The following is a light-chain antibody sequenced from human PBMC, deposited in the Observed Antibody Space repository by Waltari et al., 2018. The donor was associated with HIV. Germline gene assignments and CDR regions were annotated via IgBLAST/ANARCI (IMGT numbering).Light chain of an antibody. V-gene: IGLV2-8*01. CDR2: DVT. Sequence: QSALTPPPSASGSPGQSVTISCTGTRSDVGGYDFVSWYQPDAGKVPKLIIYDVTKRPSGVPDRFSGSKSCNTASLTVSGLRAEDEADYYCTSYAGDPNYLVFGTGTKVTVL. J-gene: IGLJ1*01. CDR3: TSYAGDPNYLV. CDR1: RSDVGGYDF.